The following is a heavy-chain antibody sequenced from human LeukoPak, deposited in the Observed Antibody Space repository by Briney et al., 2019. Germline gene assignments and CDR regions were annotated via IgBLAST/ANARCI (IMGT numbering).Heavy chain of an antibody. D-gene: IGHD3-10*01. V-gene: IGHV1-8*02. J-gene: IGHJ6*03. CDR1: GYTFTGYY. CDR3: ARVPMVRGYYYYYMDV. CDR2: MNPNSGNT. Sequence: ASVKVSCKASGYTFTGYYMHWVRQATGQGLEWMGWMNPNSGNTGYAQKFQGRVTMTRNTSISTAYMELSSLRSEDTAVYYCARVPMVRGYYYYYMDVWGKGTTVTVSS.